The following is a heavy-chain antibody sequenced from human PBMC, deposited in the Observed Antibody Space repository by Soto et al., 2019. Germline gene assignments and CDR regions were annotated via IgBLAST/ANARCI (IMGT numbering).Heavy chain of an antibody. CDR2: IYHSGST. D-gene: IGHD6-19*01. V-gene: IGHV4-30-2*01. Sequence: PSETLSLTCAVSGGSISSGGSSWSGIRQPPGKGLEWIGYIYHSGSTYYNPSLKSRGTISVDRPKNQFSLKLSSVPAAERAVYYCSRAGDSSGPVALAYSGQGTLVTVSS. J-gene: IGHJ4*02. CDR1: GGSISSGGSS. CDR3: SRAGDSSGPVALAY.